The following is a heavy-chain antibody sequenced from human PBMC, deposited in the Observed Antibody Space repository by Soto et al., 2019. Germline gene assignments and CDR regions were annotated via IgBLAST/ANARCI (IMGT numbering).Heavy chain of an antibody. V-gene: IGHV3-48*03. CDR3: ARSGPIFEAFGVVRTYGMDL. CDR1: GFTFSSYE. D-gene: IGHD3-3*01. CDR2: ISSSGSTI. Sequence: PGGSLRLSCAASGFTFSSYEMNWVRQAPGKGLEWVSYISSSGSTIYYADSVKGRFTISRDNAKNSLYLQMNSLRAEDTAVYYCARSGPIFEAFGVVRTYGMDLWGQGTTVTVSS. J-gene: IGHJ6*02.